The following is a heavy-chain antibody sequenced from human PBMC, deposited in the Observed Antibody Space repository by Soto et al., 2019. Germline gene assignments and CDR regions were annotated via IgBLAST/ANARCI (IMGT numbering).Heavy chain of an antibody. J-gene: IGHJ5*02. D-gene: IGHD6-6*01. CDR3: ARFGSSSLNWFDP. CDR1: GGSISGGGYY. CDR2: IYYTGSA. V-gene: IGHV4-31*03. Sequence: SETLSLTCTVSGGSISGGGYYWSWIPQHPGKGLEGIGYIYYTGSAYYNPALESRVTISVDTSKNQFSLKLSSVTAADTAVYYCARFGSSSLNWFDPWGQGTLVTVSS.